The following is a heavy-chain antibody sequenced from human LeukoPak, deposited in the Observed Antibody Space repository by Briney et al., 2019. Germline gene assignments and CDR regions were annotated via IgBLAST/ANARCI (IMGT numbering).Heavy chain of an antibody. V-gene: IGHV3-7*05. CDR1: GFIFSSYW. Sequence: PGRSLRLSCAASGFIFSSYWMSWVHQAPGKGLEWVANIKQDGSEKYYVDSVKGRFTISRDNAKNSLYLQMNSLRAEDTAVYYCAREAAAAHPDYWGQGTLVVVSA. CDR3: AREAAAAHPDY. J-gene: IGHJ4*02. D-gene: IGHD6-13*01. CDR2: IKQDGSEK.